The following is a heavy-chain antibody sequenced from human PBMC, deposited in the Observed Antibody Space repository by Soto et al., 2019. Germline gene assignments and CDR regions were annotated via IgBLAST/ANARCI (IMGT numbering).Heavy chain of an antibody. V-gene: IGHV1-69*01. D-gene: IGHD5-12*01. Sequence: QVQLVQSGAEVKKPGSSVKVSCKASGGTFNNYAISWVRQAPGQGLEWMGGIIPIIGTADYAHKFQGRLAISAYEYTGTTVLELSSLRSEDTALSYCARGGVDVVATSAFDYWGQGTLVTVSS. CDR3: ARGGVDVVATSAFDY. J-gene: IGHJ4*02. CDR2: IIPIIGTA. CDR1: GGTFNNYA.